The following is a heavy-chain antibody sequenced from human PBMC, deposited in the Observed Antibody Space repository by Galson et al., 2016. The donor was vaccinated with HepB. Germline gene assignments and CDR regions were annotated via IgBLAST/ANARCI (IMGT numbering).Heavy chain of an antibody. D-gene: IGHD1-26*01. CDR1: GFIVSSKF. V-gene: IGHV3-53*01. CDR2: IYSGGST. J-gene: IGHJ5*02. CDR3: AAGRADAWEILGS. Sequence: SLRLSCAASGFIVSSKFMSWVRQAPGKGLEWVSVIYSGGSTYYADSVKGRFTISRDNSKNTLYLQMNSLRAEDTAVYYCAAGRADAWEILGSWGQGTLVTVSS.